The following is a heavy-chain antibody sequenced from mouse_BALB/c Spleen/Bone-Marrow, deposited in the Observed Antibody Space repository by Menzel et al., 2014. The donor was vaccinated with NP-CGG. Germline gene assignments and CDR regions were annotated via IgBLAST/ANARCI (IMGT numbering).Heavy chain of an antibody. CDR1: GYTFTSXW. CDR3: ARGGYLFAY. V-gene: IGHV1-69*02. Sequence: XQLQQSGAELVKPGAPVKLSCKASGYTFTSXWXNWVXQRPXXGXEWIXRIDLSDSETHYNQKFKDKATLTVDKSSSTAYIQLSSLTSEDSAVYYCARGGYLFAYWGQGTLVTVSA. D-gene: IGHD3-1*01. CDR2: IDLSDSET. J-gene: IGHJ3*01.